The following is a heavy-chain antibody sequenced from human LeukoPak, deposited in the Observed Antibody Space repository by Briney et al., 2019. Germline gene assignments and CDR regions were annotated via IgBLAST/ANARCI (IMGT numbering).Heavy chain of an antibody. Sequence: GESLKISCKISGYKLTNNWIGWVRQVPGKGLEWMGIIYPGDSDTRYSPSFQGQVTMSADKSISTAYLQWSSLKASDTAIYYCARYSPGRPLDYWGQGTLVTVSS. CDR3: ARYSPGRPLDY. J-gene: IGHJ4*02. D-gene: IGHD2-15*01. V-gene: IGHV5-51*01. CDR1: GYKLTNNW. CDR2: IYPGDSDT.